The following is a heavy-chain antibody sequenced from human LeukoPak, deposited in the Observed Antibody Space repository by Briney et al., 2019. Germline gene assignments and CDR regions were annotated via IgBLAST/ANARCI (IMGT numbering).Heavy chain of an antibody. CDR3: ARRDGYCSSTNCYADYYYGMDV. CDR2: IYPGDSDT. D-gene: IGHD2-2*01. CDR1: GYSFTSYW. V-gene: IGHV5-51*01. Sequence: GESLKISCKGSGYSFTSYWIGWVRQMPGKGLEWMGIIYPGDSDTRYSPSFQGQVTISADKSISTAYLQWSSLKASDTAMYYCARRDGYCSSTNCYADYYYGMDVWGQGTTVTVSS. J-gene: IGHJ6*02.